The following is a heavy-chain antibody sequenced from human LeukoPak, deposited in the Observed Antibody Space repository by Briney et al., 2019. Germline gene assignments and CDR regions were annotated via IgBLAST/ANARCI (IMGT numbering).Heavy chain of an antibody. Sequence: GASVKVSCKASGGTFTTQALSWLRQAPGQGLEWLGVIIPVLGPPNYAQKFQGRVTITADESTNTVSLEVASLTPHDTAVYYCARGGLTSSFDFWGLGTLVTVSS. D-gene: IGHD2/OR15-2a*01. CDR3: ARGGLTSSFDF. CDR2: IIPVLGPP. V-gene: IGHV1-69*13. CDR1: GGTFTTQA. J-gene: IGHJ4*01.